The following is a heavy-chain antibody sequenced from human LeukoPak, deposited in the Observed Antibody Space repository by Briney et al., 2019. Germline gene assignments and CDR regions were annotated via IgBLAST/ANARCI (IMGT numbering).Heavy chain of an antibody. Sequence: SETLSLTCAVYNGSFSGYSWTWIRQSPGKGLEWIGQINHSGSANYNPSLRSRVTISLESPGNQFSLELSSVTAADTAVYYCARGFSFDILTGSYNGGWYSFDSWGQGTLVTVSP. D-gene: IGHD3-9*01. CDR1: NGSFSGYS. J-gene: IGHJ4*02. V-gene: IGHV4-34*01. CDR3: ARGFSFDILTGSYNGGWYSFDS. CDR2: INHSGSA.